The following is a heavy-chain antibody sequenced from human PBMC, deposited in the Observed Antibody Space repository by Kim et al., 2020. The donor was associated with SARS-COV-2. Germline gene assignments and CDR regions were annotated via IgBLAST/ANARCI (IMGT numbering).Heavy chain of an antibody. CDR2: INTNTGNP. J-gene: IGHJ6*02. Sequence: ASVKVSCKASGYTFTSYAMNWVRQAPGQGLEWMGWINTNTGNPTYAQGFTGRFVFSLDTSVSTAYLQISSLKAEDTAVYYCASIAAAGRTYYYYGMDVWGQGTTVTVSS. D-gene: IGHD6-13*01. V-gene: IGHV7-4-1*02. CDR3: ASIAAAGRTYYYYGMDV. CDR1: GYTFTSYA.